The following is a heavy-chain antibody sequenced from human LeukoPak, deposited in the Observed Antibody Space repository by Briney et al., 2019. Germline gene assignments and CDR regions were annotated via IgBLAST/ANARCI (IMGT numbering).Heavy chain of an antibody. CDR3: ARVNYEGTYYYYYYMDV. CDR2: ISVDGSNE. Sequence: PGRSLRLSCAASGFTFSSYGMHWVRQAPGKGLEWVAVISVDGSNEYYADSVKGRFTISRDNSKNTLYLQMNSLRAEDTAVYYCARVNYEGTYYYYYYMDVWGKGTTVTVSS. J-gene: IGHJ6*03. V-gene: IGHV3-30*03. D-gene: IGHD1-14*01. CDR1: GFTFSSYG.